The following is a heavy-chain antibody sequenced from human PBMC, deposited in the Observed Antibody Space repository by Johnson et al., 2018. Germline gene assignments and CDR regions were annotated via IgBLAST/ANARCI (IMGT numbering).Heavy chain of an antibody. CDR3: AKETGYDYVLGH. J-gene: IGHJ1*01. CDR1: RFTFSAYS. V-gene: IGHV3-74*01. D-gene: IGHD3-16*01. CDR2: INPDGRLT. Sequence: VQLVQSGGGLVQPGRSLRLSCAASRFTFSAYSMHWVRQVPGKGLLWVSYINPDGRLTDYADAVKGRFTISRDNAKNTVYLQMNSLSGEATAVYYGAKETGYDYVLGHWGQGTLVTVSS.